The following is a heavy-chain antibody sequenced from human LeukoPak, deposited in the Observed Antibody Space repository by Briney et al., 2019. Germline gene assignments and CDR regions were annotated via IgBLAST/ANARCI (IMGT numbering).Heavy chain of an antibody. CDR3: ARDPVLAYCGGDCYSGRAFDI. CDR1: GGSISSYY. J-gene: IGHJ3*02. Sequence: SETLSLTCTVSGGSISSYYWGWIRQPPGKGLEWIGSIYYSGSTYYNPSLKSRVTISVDTSKNQFSLKLSSVTAADTAVYYCARDPVLAYCGGDCYSGRAFDICGQGTMVTVSS. V-gene: IGHV4-39*07. D-gene: IGHD2-21*02. CDR2: IYYSGST.